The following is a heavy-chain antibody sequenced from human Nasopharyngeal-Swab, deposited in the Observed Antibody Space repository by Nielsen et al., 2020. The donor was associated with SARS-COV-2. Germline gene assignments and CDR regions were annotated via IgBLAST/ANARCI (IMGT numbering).Heavy chain of an antibody. Sequence: SETLSLTCTVSGGSISSYYWSWIRQPPGKGLEWIGYIYYSGSTDYNPSLKGRVTISVDTSKNQFSLKLNSVTAADTAVYYCARRETIVGSFDYWGQGTLVTVSS. J-gene: IGHJ4*02. CDR2: IYYSGST. CDR1: GGSISSYY. CDR3: ARRETIVGSFDY. V-gene: IGHV4-59*08. D-gene: IGHD1-26*01.